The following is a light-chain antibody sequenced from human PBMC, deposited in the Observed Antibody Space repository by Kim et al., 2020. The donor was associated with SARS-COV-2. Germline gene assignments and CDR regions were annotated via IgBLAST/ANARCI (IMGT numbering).Light chain of an antibody. CDR3: SSYTSSSTWV. Sequence: PGQSITISCPGTSDVRAYNYVSWYQQHPGKAPQLMIYDVTKRPSGVSNRFAGSKSGNTATLTISGLQAEDESDYHCSSYTSSSTWVFGGGTQLTVL. CDR2: DVT. V-gene: IGLV2-14*04. J-gene: IGLJ2*01. CDR1: SDVRAYNY.